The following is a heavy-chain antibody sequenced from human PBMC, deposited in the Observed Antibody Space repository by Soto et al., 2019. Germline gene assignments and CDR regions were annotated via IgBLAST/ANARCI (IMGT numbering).Heavy chain of an antibody. D-gene: IGHD6-13*01. CDR3: ARGIAATGKSPPDY. CDR1: GFIFSSYA. V-gene: IGHV3-30*03. Sequence: GSLRLSCAASGFIFSSYAMHWVRQAPGKGLEWVAVISYDGSNKYYVDSVKGRFTISRDNSKNTLYLQMNSLRAEDASVYCCARGIAATGKSPPDYWGQGTLVTVSS. J-gene: IGHJ4*02. CDR2: ISYDGSNK.